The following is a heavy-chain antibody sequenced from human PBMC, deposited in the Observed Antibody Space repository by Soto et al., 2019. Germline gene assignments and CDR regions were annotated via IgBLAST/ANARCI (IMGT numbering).Heavy chain of an antibody. D-gene: IGHD3-3*01. Sequence: GSLRLSCAASGFTFSSYAMSWVRQAPGKGLEWVSAISGSGGSTYYADSVKGRFTISRDNSKNTLYLQMNSLRAEDTAVYYCAKSFRTDFGVVIGLGYYYYGMDVWGQGTTVTVSS. CDR1: GFTFSSYA. V-gene: IGHV3-23*01. CDR2: ISGSGGST. CDR3: AKSFRTDFGVVIGLGYYYYGMDV. J-gene: IGHJ6*02.